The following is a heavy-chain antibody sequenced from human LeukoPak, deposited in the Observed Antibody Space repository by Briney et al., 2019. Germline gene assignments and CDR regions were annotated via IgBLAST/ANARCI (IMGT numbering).Heavy chain of an antibody. CDR1: GYTLTGYY. D-gene: IGHD2-2*01. CDR2: INPNSGGT. Sequence: ASVKSSCKASGYTLTGYYMHWVRQAPGQGLEWMGWINPNSGGTNYAQKFQGRVTMTRDTSISTAYMELSRLRSDDTAVYYCARVPVVPAAALGYWGQGTLVTVSS. CDR3: ARVPVVPAAALGY. J-gene: IGHJ4*02. V-gene: IGHV1-2*02.